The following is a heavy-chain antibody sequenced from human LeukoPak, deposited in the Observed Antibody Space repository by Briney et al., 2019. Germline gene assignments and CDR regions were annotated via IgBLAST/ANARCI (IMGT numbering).Heavy chain of an antibody. D-gene: IGHD4-17*01. CDR3: ARDSAAHDYGDYAYYMDV. CDR2: ISSSSSYI. Sequence: PGGSLRLSCAASGFTFSSYEMNWVRQAPGKGLEWVSSISSSSSYIYYVDSVKGRFTISRDNAKNSLYLQMNSVRAEDTAVYYCARDSAAHDYGDYAYYMDVWGKGTTVTVSS. J-gene: IGHJ6*03. V-gene: IGHV3-21*01. CDR1: GFTFSSYE.